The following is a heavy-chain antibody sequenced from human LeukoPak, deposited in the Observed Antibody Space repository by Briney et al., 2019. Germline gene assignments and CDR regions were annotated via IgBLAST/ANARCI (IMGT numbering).Heavy chain of an antibody. CDR2: INHSGST. D-gene: IGHD3-22*01. CDR3: ARRRMIVVVNNWFDP. J-gene: IGHJ5*02. Sequence: LSETLSLTCAVYGGSFSGYYWSWIRQPPGKGLEWIGVINHSGSTNYNPSLKSRVTISVDTSKNQFSLKLSSVTAADTAVYYCARRRMIVVVNNWFDPWGQGTLVTVSS. CDR1: GGSFSGYY. V-gene: IGHV4-34*01.